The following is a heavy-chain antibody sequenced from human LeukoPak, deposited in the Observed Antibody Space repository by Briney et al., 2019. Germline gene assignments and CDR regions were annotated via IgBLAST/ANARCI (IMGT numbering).Heavy chain of an antibody. V-gene: IGHV3-11*04. Sequence: GGSLRLSCAASGFTFSDYYMSWIRQAPGKGLEWVSYISSSGSTIYYADSVKGRFTISRDNAKNSVSLQMNSLRAEDTAVYFCARPTWTNYMDVWGKGTAVTISS. J-gene: IGHJ6*03. CDR2: ISSSGSTI. CDR3: ARPTWTNYMDV. D-gene: IGHD3/OR15-3a*01. CDR1: GFTFSDYY.